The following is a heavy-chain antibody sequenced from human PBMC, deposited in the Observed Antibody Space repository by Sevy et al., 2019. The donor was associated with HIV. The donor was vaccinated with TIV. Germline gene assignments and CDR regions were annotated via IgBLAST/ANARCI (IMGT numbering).Heavy chain of an antibody. CDR2: ISGSGGST. CDR3: AKDIGGSSYDFWSGYYNY. V-gene: IGHV3-23*01. Sequence: GGSLRLSCAASGFTFSSYAMSWVRQAPGKGLEWVSAISGSGGSTYYAASVKGRFTISRDNSKKTLYLQMNSLRAEDTAVYYCAKDIGGSSYDFWSGYYNYWGQGTLVTVSS. J-gene: IGHJ4*02. CDR1: GFTFSSYA. D-gene: IGHD3-3*01.